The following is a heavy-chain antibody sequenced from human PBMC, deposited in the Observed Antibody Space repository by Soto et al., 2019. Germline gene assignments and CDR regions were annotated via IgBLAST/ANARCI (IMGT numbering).Heavy chain of an antibody. J-gene: IGHJ4*02. V-gene: IGHV3-30*18. D-gene: IGHD3-22*01. CDR3: AKDKGLTLDY. CDR2: ISYDGSNK. CDR1: GFTFSSYV. Sequence: GGSLRLSCAASGFTFSSYVMHGVRQAPGKGLEWVAVISYDGSNKYYADSVKGRFTISRDNSKNTLYLQMNSLRAEDTAVYYCAKDKGLTLDYWGQGTLVTVSS.